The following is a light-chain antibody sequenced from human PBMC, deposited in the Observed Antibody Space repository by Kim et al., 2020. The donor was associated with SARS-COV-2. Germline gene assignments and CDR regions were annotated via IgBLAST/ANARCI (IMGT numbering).Light chain of an antibody. V-gene: IGLV1-47*02. Sequence: ELTQPPSASGTPGQRVTISCSGSSSNIGSNYVYWYQQLPGAAPNVLIHSNNQRPSGIPDRFSGSRSGTSASLAISGLQSGDEADYYCAVWDDSLKQGVFGGGTQLTVL. J-gene: IGLJ3*02. CDR1: SSNIGSNY. CDR3: AVWDDSLKQGV. CDR2: SNN.